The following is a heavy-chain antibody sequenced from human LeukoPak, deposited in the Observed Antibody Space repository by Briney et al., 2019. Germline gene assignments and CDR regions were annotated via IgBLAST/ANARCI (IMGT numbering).Heavy chain of an antibody. D-gene: IGHD3-22*01. CDR1: GGTFSSYA. CDR3: ARSYYDSSGYYFD. V-gene: IGHV1-69*04. CDR2: IIPILGIA. Sequence: GSSVKVSCKASGGTFSSYAISWVRQAPGQGLEWMGRIIPILGIANYAQKFQGRVTITADKSTSTAYMELSSLRSEDTAVYYCARSYYDSSGYYFDWGQGTLVTVSS. J-gene: IGHJ4*02.